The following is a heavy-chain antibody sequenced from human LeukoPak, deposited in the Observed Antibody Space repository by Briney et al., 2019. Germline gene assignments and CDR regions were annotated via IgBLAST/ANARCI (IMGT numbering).Heavy chain of an antibody. D-gene: IGHD3-10*01. J-gene: IGHJ4*02. CDR3: ARDWYYSPDY. Sequence: GGPLRLSCAASGFTFSSYGMHWVRQAPGKGLEGVAFIRYDGSNKYYADSVKGRFTISRDNSTNTLYLQMNSLRVEDTAVYYCARDWYYSPDYWGQGTLVTVSS. CDR1: GFTFSSYG. V-gene: IGHV3-30*02. CDR2: IRYDGSNK.